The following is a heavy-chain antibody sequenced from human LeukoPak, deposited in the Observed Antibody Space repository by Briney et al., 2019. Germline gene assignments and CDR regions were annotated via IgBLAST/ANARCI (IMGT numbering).Heavy chain of an antibody. CDR2: IRYDGSNK. D-gene: IGHD6-13*01. J-gene: IGHJ6*02. Sequence: GGSLRLSCAASGFTFSSYAMSRVRQAPGKGLEWVSFIRYDGSNKYYADSVKGRFTISRDNSKNTLYLQMNSLRAEDTALYYCAKEHSSSYYYYYGMGVWGQGTTVTVSS. V-gene: IGHV3-30*02. CDR1: GFTFSSYA. CDR3: AKEHSSSYYYYYGMGV.